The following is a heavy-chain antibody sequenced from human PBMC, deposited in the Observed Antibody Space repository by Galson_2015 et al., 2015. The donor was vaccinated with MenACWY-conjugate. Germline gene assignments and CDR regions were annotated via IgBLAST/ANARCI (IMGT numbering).Heavy chain of an antibody. CDR3: ARGPYCMDV. CDR1: GFTFRDYW. Sequence: SLRLSCAASGFTFRDYWMTWVRQAPGKGLEWVASIKKDGSEKYYVDSVKGRFTISRDNAKNTIYLEMNSMRVEDTAVYSCARGPYCMDVWGQGTLVTVSS. CDR2: IKKDGSEK. V-gene: IGHV3-7*03. J-gene: IGHJ6*02.